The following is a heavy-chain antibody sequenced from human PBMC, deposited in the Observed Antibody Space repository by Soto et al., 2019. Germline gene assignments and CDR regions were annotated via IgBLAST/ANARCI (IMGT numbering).Heavy chain of an antibody. V-gene: IGHV3-9*01. J-gene: IGHJ3*02. CDR1: GFTFDDYA. Sequence: SLRLSCAASGFTFDDYAMHWVRQAPGKGLEWVSGISWNSGSIGYADSVKGRLTISRDNAKNSLYLQMNSLRAEDTALYYCAKDRSSGYRDAFDIWGQGTMVTVSS. CDR3: AKDRSSGYRDAFDI. CDR2: ISWNSGSI. D-gene: IGHD3-22*01.